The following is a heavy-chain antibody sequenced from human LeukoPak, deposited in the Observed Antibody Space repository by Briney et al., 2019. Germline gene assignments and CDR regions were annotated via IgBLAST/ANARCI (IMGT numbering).Heavy chain of an antibody. D-gene: IGHD3-10*01. J-gene: IGHJ4*02. CDR1: GFTFDDYA. V-gene: IGHV3-9*01. Sequence: PGGSLRLSCAASGFTFDDYAMHWVRQAPGKGLEWVSGITWNSDNIEYADSVKGRFTISRDNAKNALYLQMNSLRAEDTAVYYCAKDLHYGSADYWGQGTLVTVSS. CDR2: ITWNSDNI. CDR3: AKDLHYGSADY.